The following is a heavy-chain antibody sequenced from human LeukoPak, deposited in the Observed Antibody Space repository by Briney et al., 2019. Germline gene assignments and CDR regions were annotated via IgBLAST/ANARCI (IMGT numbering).Heavy chain of an antibody. CDR1: GGSISSSSYY. CDR3: ARAGSGDYYYYYMDV. Sequence: SETLSLTCTVSGGSISSSSYYWGWIRQPPGKGLEWIGSIYYSGSTYYNPSLKSRVTISVDTSKNQFSLKLSSVTAADTAVYYCARAGSGDYYYYYMDVWGKGTTVTVSS. D-gene: IGHD7-27*01. V-gene: IGHV4-39*07. J-gene: IGHJ6*03. CDR2: IYYSGST.